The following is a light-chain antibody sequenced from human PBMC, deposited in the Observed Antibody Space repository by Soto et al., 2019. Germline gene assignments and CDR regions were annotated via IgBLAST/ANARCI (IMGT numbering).Light chain of an antibody. CDR1: QSIDNRY. Sequence: DIVLTQSPGTLSSSLGERATLSCRASQSIDNRYFAWYQQKPRQAPRLLIYATSSRATGIPERFGGGGSGTDFTLTINRLEPEDFAVYYCQQYFGSSWTFGQGTKVDIK. CDR3: QQYFGSSWT. J-gene: IGKJ1*01. CDR2: ATS. V-gene: IGKV3-20*01.